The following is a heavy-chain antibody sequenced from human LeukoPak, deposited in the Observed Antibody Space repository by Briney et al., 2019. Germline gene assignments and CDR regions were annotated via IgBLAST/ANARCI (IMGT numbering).Heavy chain of an antibody. D-gene: IGHD3-10*01. J-gene: IGHJ4*02. CDR1: GFTFSSHN. CDR2: IPSSSSTI. V-gene: IGHV3-48*01. CDR3: AKDGGYGSGNYYPDY. Sequence: GGSLRLSCAGSGFTFSSHNMNWVRQAPGKGLEWISYIPSSSSTIYYADSVKGRFTMSRDNSKNTLYLQMNSLRAEDTAVYYCAKDGGYGSGNYYPDYWGQGTLVTVSS.